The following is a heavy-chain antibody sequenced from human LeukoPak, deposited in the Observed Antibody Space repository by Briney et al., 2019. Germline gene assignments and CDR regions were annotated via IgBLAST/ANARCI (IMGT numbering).Heavy chain of an antibody. CDR1: GFTFSSYA. J-gene: IGHJ4*02. V-gene: IGHV3-30*04. CDR3: AKDISGSYFDY. D-gene: IGHD1-26*01. CDR2: ISYDGSNK. Sequence: GGSLRLSCAASGFTFSSYAMHWVRQAPGKGLEWVAVISYDGSNKYYADSVEGRFTISRDNSKNTLYLQMNSLRAEDTAVYYCAKDISGSYFDYWGQGTLVTVSS.